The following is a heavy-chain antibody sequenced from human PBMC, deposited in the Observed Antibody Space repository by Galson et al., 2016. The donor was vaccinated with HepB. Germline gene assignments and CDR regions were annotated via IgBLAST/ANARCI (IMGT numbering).Heavy chain of an antibody. D-gene: IGHD6-19*01. CDR1: GYTSSNYW. J-gene: IGHJ1*01. CDR2: IYLDDSDT. V-gene: IGHV5-51*01. CDR3: ARRDSNGWLEYYQH. Sequence: QSGAEVKKPGESLKISCEGSGYTSSNYWIGWVRQMPGKGLEWMGIIYLDDSDTRYSPSFQGQVTISAEKSINTAYRQWISLKASDTAIYYWARRDSNGWLEYYQHWGQGTLVTVSS.